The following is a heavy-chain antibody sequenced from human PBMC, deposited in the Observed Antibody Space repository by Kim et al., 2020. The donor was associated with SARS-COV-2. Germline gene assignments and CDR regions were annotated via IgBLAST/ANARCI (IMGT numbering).Heavy chain of an antibody. CDR3: ARADVLTGYYYFDY. J-gene: IGHJ4*02. V-gene: IGHV4-31*02. Sequence: NPSLKSRVTISVDTSKNQFSRKLSSVTAADTAVYYCARADVLTGYYYFDYWGQGTLVTVSS. D-gene: IGHD3-9*01.